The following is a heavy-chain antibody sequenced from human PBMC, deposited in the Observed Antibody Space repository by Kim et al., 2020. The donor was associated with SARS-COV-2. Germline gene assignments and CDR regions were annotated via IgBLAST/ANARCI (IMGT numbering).Heavy chain of an antibody. Sequence: SETLSLTCTVSGGSISSGGYYWSWIRQHPGKGLEWIGYIYYSGSTYYNPSLKSRVTISVDTSKNQFSLKLSSVTAADTAVYYCARAPEGEYQLLYAFDIWGQGTMVTVSS. D-gene: IGHD2-2*01. J-gene: IGHJ3*02. CDR3: ARAPEGEYQLLYAFDI. CDR1: GGSISSGGYY. CDR2: IYYSGST. V-gene: IGHV4-31*03.